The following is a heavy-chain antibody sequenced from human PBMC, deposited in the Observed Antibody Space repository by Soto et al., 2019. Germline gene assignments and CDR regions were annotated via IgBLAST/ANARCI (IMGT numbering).Heavy chain of an antibody. CDR1: GGSFRTYT. J-gene: IGHJ6*02. Sequence: QVQLVQSGAEVKKPGSSVKVSCKASGGSFRTYTTSWVRQAPGQGLEWVGGIIPIFGTVNYAPKFRGRVTTTADEATSTAYMELRNLRCEDTAAYFCTRERGGTRLCYAMAVWGQGTTVTVSS. D-gene: IGHD1-26*01. CDR3: TRERGGTRLCYAMAV. V-gene: IGHV1-69*01. CDR2: IIPIFGTV.